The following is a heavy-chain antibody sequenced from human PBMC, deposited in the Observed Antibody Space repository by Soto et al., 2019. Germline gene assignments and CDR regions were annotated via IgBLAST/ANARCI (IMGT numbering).Heavy chain of an antibody. J-gene: IGHJ6*02. CDR3: AREKYSVITRYYYYFGVDV. Sequence: LSLTCTVPGGSISSGDFYWGWIRQPPGKGLEWIGYIHNSGNTYYNPSLKSRVTMSVDTSKNQFSLKLRSVTAADTAVFFCAREKYSVITRYYYYFGVDVWGQGTTVTVSS. D-gene: IGHD1-20*01. CDR1: GGSISSGDFY. V-gene: IGHV4-30-4*01. CDR2: IHNSGNT.